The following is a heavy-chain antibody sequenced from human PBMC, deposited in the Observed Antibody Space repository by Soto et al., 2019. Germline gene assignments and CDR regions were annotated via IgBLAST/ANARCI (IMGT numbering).Heavy chain of an antibody. V-gene: IGHV4-4*02. CDR2: IFRSGNT. CDR3: ARIGTVSLDF. CDR1: GGSISTGNW. D-gene: IGHD4-17*01. J-gene: IGHJ4*02. Sequence: QVQLQESGPGLVKPSGTLSLTCTVSGGSISTGNWWTWVRQSPEKGLEWIGEIFRSGNTYYTPSCKSRVTISVDNSNKQFSLRLTSVTAADTAVYYCARIGTVSLDFWGPGTLVTVSS.